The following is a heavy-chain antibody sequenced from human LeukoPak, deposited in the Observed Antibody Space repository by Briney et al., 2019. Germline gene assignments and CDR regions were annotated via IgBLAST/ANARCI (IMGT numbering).Heavy chain of an antibody. CDR1: GFTFNSYA. CDR3: ARGLSDSWFYFAS. J-gene: IGHJ4*02. D-gene: IGHD6-13*01. CDR2: INYDGTSI. Sequence: PGGSLRLSCAASGFTFNSYAMYWVRQAPGKGLEWVSRINYDGTSISYAESVKGRFTTSRDNAKNTLYLQMNSLRAEDTAVYHCARGLSDSWFYFASWGQGTLVTVSS. V-gene: IGHV3-74*01.